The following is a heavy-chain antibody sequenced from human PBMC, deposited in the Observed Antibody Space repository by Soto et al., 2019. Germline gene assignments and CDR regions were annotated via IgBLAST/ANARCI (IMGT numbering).Heavy chain of an antibody. V-gene: IGHV4-30-2*01. CDR2: IYHSGST. Sequence: SETLSLTCAVSGGSISSGGYSWSWIRQPPGKGLEWIGYIYHSGSTYYNPSLKSRVTISVDRSKNQFSLKLSSVTAADTAVYYCARGRVGSGSSNAFDIWGQGTMVTVSS. J-gene: IGHJ3*02. CDR1: GGSISSGGYS. CDR3: ARGRVGSGSSNAFDI. D-gene: IGHD3-10*01.